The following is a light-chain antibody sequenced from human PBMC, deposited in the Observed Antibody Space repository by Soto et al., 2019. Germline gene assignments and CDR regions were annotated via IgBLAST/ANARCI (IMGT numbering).Light chain of an antibody. Sequence: EIVLTQSPGTLSLSPGERATLSCRASQSITSSYLAWYHQKPGQAPRLLIYDASSRATGIPDRFSGSGSGTDFTLTISRLEPEDFVVYYCQQYGSSPRTFGQGTKVEI. CDR1: QSITSSY. CDR3: QQYGSSPRT. V-gene: IGKV3-20*01. CDR2: DAS. J-gene: IGKJ1*01.